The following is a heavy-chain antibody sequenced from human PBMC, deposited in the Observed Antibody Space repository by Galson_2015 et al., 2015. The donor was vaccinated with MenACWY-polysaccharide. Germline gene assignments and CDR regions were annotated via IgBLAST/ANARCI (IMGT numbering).Heavy chain of an antibody. CDR3: AREGSRIVFHAFDT. CDR1: GSRFSNSG. D-gene: IGHD2-15*01. Sequence: CAASGSRFSNSGMHWVRQAPGKGLAWVAVIQYDGSKIVYADSVKGRFTISRDNSKNTVFLEMNTLGAEDTAVYYCAREGSRIVFHAFDTWGQGTMVTVSS. V-gene: IGHV3-33*01. CDR2: IQYDGSKI. J-gene: IGHJ3*02.